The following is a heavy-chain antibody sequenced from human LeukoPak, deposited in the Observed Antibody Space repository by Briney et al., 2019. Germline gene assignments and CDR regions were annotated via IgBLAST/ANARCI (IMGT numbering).Heavy chain of an antibody. CDR1: GFTFSGSA. D-gene: IGHD3-10*01. CDR2: IRSKANSYAT. CDR3: TRHQTMVRGVITVYGMDV. V-gene: IGHV3-73*01. J-gene: IGHJ6*02. Sequence: PGGSLRLSCAASGFTFSGSAMHWVRQASGKGLEWVGRIRSKANSYATAYAASVKGRFTISRDDSKNTAYVQMNSLKTEDTAVYYCTRHQTMVRGVITVYGMDVWGQGTTVTVSS.